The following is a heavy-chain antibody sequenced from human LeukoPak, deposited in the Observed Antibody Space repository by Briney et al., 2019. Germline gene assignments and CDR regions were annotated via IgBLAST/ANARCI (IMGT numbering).Heavy chain of an antibody. D-gene: IGHD3-22*01. CDR2: IWYDGSNK. J-gene: IGHJ5*02. V-gene: IGHV3-33*01. CDR1: GFTFSSYG. Sequence: GRSLRLSCAASGFTFSSYGMHWVRQAPGKGLEWVAVIWYDGSNKYYADSVKGRFTISRDNSKNTLYLQMNSLRAEDTAVYYCARKNGYDSGGYHNWFAPWGQGTLVTVSS. CDR3: ARKNGYDSGGYHNWFAP.